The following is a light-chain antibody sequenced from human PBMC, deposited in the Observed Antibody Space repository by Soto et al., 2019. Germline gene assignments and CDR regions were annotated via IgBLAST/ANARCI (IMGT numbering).Light chain of an antibody. Sequence: IQLTQSPSSLSASVGDRVTITCRTSQGIRGALAWYQQKSGTAPKLLIYSASTLQSGVPSRFSGSGSGTDFTLTISSLQSEDFSTYYCQQVDTYPYTFGQGTKLEIK. J-gene: IGKJ2*01. V-gene: IGKV1-9*01. CDR2: SAS. CDR1: QGIRGA. CDR3: QQVDTYPYT.